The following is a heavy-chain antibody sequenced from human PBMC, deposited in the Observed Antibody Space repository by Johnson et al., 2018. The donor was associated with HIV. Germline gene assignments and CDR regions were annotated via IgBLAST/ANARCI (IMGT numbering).Heavy chain of an antibody. CDR1: GFSFSDYY. D-gene: IGHD6-6*01. Sequence: QVQLVESGGGLVNPGGSLRLSCAASGFSFSDYYMSWIRQAPGKGLEWVAFIRYDGSNKYYADSVKGRFTISRDNAKNSLYLQMNSLRAEDTALYYCANGGIAARPGAFDIWGQGTMVTVSS. V-gene: IGHV3-30*02. CDR2: IRYDGSNK. CDR3: ANGGIAARPGAFDI. J-gene: IGHJ3*02.